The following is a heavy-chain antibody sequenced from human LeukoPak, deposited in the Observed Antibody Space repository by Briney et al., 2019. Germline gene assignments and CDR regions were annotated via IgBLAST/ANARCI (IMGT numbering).Heavy chain of an antibody. Sequence: PSETLSLTCTVSGGSISSYYWSWIRQPPGKGLEWIGYIYYSGSTNYNPSLKSRVTILVDTSKNQFSLKLSSVTAADTAVYYCARDVRVSPYYYYGMDVWGQGTTVTVSS. D-gene: IGHD3-10*02. V-gene: IGHV4-59*01. CDR1: GGSISSYY. CDR3: ARDVRVSPYYYYGMDV. J-gene: IGHJ6*02. CDR2: IYYSGST.